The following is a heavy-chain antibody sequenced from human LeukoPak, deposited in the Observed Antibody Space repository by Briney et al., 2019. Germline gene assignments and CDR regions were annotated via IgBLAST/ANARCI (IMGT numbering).Heavy chain of an antibody. V-gene: IGHV3-30*18. CDR2: ISYDGSNK. J-gene: IGHJ4*02. CDR3: AKERPYEDTAMVGDY. CDR1: GFTFSSYG. D-gene: IGHD5-18*01. Sequence: GGSLRLSCAASGFTFSSYGMHWVRQAPGKGLEWVAVISYDGSNKYYADSVKGRFTISRDNSKNTLYLQMNSLRAEDTAVYYCAKERPYEDTAMVGDYWGQGTLVTVSS.